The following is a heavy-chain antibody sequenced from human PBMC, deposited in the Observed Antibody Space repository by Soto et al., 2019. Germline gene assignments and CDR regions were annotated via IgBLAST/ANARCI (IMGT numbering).Heavy chain of an antibody. CDR1: GFTFSNYA. J-gene: IGHJ4*02. D-gene: IGHD6-19*01. Sequence: GGSLRLSCAASGFTFSNYAMTWVRQAPGKGLEWVSGMSRDGGVTDYTDSVKGRFTISRDISKNTLYLQMNSLRAEDTAVYYWPNIALFFSRTSAWGNHFYYRGRRSLVPASS. CDR2: MSRDGGVT. V-gene: IGHV3-23*01. CDR3: PNIALFFSRTSAWGNHFYY.